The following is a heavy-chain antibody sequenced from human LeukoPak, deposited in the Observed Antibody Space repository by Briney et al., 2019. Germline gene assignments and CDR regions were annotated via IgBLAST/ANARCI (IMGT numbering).Heavy chain of an antibody. CDR3: ERSSDSGDYD. D-gene: IGHD4-17*01. CDR2: IYYSGRT. Sequence: TPSQALSLTCTVSGGSVNSGGYYWTWIRQHPGKGLEWLGYIYYSGRTYYNPSLKSRITISLDTSKNQFSLNLPSVSAADTAFYFCERSSDSGDYDWGQGTLLTVSS. V-gene: IGHV4-31*03. CDR1: GGSVNSGGYY. J-gene: IGHJ4*02.